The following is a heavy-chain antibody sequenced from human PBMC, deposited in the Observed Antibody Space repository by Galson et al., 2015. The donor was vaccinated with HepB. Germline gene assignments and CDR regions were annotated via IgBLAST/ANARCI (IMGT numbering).Heavy chain of an antibody. CDR3: AKDSERVVVAVTIDY. CDR1: GFTFSSYA. CDR2: ISGRGITT. V-gene: IGHV3-23*01. J-gene: IGHJ4*02. Sequence: SLRLSCAASGFTFSSYAMSWVRQAPGKGLEWVSTISGRGITTYYADSVKGRFTISRDNPKNTLFLQMNSLRAEDTAVYYCAKDSERVVVAVTIDYWGQGTLVTVSS. D-gene: IGHD2-15*01.